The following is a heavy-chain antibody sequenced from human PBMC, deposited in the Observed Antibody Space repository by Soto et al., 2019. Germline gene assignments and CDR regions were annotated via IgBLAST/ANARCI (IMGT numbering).Heavy chain of an antibody. Sequence: GASVKVSCKASGYTFTSYAMHWVRQAPGQRLEWMGWTNAGNGNTKYSQKFQGRVTITRDTSASTAYMELSSLRSEDTAVYYCARDSRYGENYFDYWGQGTLVTVSS. D-gene: IGHD3-10*01. CDR1: GYTFTSYA. V-gene: IGHV1-3*01. CDR3: ARDSRYGENYFDY. CDR2: TNAGNGNT. J-gene: IGHJ4*02.